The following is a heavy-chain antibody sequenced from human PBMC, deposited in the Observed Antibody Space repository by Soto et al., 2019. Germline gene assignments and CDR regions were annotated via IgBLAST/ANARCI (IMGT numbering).Heavy chain of an antibody. D-gene: IGHD4-17*01. J-gene: IGHJ3*02. CDR1: GGTFSSYT. CDR3: ERDDYGDYDGDFDI. CDR2: IIPILGIA. Sequence: QVQLVQSGAEVKKPGSSVKVSCKASGGTFSSYTISWVRQAPGQGLEWMGRIIPILGIANYAQKFQGRVTITANKYXRTGYMELSSLRSEDTAVYYCERDDYGDYDGDFDIWGQGATVTVSS. V-gene: IGHV1-69*02.